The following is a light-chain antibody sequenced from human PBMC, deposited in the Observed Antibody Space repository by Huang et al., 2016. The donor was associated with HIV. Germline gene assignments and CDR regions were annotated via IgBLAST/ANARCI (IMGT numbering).Light chain of an antibody. CDR3: QQSYSTPRT. Sequence: DIQMTQSPSSLSASVGDRVTLTCRASQSISSYLNWYQQKQGKSPKLLSYAAYSLQSGVRSRFSGSGSVTDFTLPISSLQPEDFATYYCQQSYSTPRTFGQGTKLEIK. CDR2: AAY. J-gene: IGKJ2*01. V-gene: IGKV1-39*01. CDR1: QSISSY.